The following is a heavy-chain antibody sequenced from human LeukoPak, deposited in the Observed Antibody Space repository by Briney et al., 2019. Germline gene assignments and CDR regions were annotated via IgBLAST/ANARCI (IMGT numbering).Heavy chain of an antibody. J-gene: IGHJ3*02. CDR1: GGSISSSSYY. CDR3: ARYIVSYPHDAFDI. Sequence: SETLSLTCTVPGGSISSSSYYWGWIRQPPGKGLDGIVSIYYSGSTYYNPSLKSRVTISIDTSKKQFSLKLSSVTAADTAFYYCARYIVSYPHDAFDIWGQGTMVTVSS. V-gene: IGHV4-39*07. CDR2: IYYSGST. D-gene: IGHD1-26*01.